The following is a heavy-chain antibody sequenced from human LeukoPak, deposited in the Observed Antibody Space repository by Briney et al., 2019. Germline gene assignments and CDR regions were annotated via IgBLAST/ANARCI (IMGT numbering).Heavy chain of an antibody. Sequence: SETLSLTCTVSGYSISSGYYWGWIRQPPGKGLEWIGSIYHSGSTYYNPSLKSRVTISVDTSKNQFSLKLSSVTAADTAVYYCARSSESYDRSGYYSYYFDYWGQGTLVTVSS. CDR2: IYHSGST. V-gene: IGHV4-38-2*02. J-gene: IGHJ4*02. CDR1: GYSISSGYY. D-gene: IGHD3-22*01. CDR3: ARSSESYDRSGYYSYYFDY.